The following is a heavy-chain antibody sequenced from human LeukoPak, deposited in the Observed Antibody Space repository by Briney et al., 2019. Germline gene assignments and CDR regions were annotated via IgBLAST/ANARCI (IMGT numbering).Heavy chain of an antibody. J-gene: IGHJ4*02. Sequence: ASVKVSCKASGYTFTSYDIHWVRQATGQGLEWMGWIHPNSGNTGYAQKFQGRVTMTRNTSISTAYMELSSLRSEVRAVYYCAMVAVTPRTGIDYGGQGTLVTVSS. CDR2: IHPNSGNT. CDR3: AMVAVTPRTGIDY. CDR1: GYTFTSYD. D-gene: IGHD2-15*01. V-gene: IGHV1-8*01.